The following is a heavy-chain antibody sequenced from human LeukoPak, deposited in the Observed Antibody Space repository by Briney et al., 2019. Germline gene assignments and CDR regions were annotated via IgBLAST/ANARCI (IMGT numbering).Heavy chain of an antibody. CDR1: GFTFSSYA. CDR2: VNGSGGST. D-gene: IGHD4-17*01. V-gene: IGHV3-23*01. CDR3: ATPFGDYTLTSFDI. J-gene: IGHJ3*02. Sequence: GGSLRLSCAVSGFTFSSYAMSGVRQAPREGVEWVSAVNGSGGSTYYADSVKGRFTSSRDNSKNTLYLQMNSLRAEDAAVYYCATPFGDYTLTSFDIWGQGTMVTVSS.